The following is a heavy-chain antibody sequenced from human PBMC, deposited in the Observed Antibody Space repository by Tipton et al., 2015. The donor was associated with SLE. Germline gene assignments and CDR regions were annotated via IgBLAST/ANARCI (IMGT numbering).Heavy chain of an antibody. D-gene: IGHD3-22*01. CDR1: GGSFSGYY. Sequence: TLSLTCAVYGGSFSGYYWSWIRQPPGKGLEWIGSIYHSGSTYYNLSLKSRVTISVDTSKNQFSLKLSSVTAADTAVYYCARDAYYYDSSGLDWGQGTLVTVSS. V-gene: IGHV4-34*01. CDR2: IYHSGST. J-gene: IGHJ4*02. CDR3: ARDAYYYDSSGLD.